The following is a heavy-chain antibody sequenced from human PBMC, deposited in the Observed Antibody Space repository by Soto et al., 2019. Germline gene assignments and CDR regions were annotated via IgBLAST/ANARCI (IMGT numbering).Heavy chain of an antibody. CDR3: ARGRGTYYADS. V-gene: IGHV3-74*03. D-gene: IGHD1-26*01. CDR2: IDTDGSTGGT. CDR1: GFTFSGHW. J-gene: IGHJ4*02. Sequence: EVRLVESGGALVPPGGSLRLTCEASGFTFSGHWMHWVRRAPGKGLVWVSHIDTDGSTGGTSYADSVKGRFTVSRDDSKDRLYLQMHDLRVEDTAVYYCARGRGTYYADSWCQGTLVTVAS.